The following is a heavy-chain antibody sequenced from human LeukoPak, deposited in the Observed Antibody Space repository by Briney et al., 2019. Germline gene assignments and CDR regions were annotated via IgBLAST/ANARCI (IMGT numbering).Heavy chain of an antibody. CDR3: ATFGYSSSSPFDY. V-gene: IGHV1-2*02. J-gene: IGHJ4*02. Sequence: ASVKVSCKASGYTFTSYGISWVRQAPGQGLEWMGWINPNSGGTNYAQKFQGRVTMTRDTSISTAYMELSRLRSDDTAVYYCATFGYSSSSPFDYWGQGTLVTVSS. D-gene: IGHD6-13*01. CDR2: INPNSGGT. CDR1: GYTFTSYG.